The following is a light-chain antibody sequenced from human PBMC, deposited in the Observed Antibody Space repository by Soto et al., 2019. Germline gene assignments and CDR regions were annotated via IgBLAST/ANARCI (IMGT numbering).Light chain of an antibody. Sequence: EIEMTQSPATLSVSPGDRATLSCRASQSVRSDLVWYQQKPGQAPRLLIYGASTRASGVPARFSGSGSGTEFTLTISSLQSEDCAVYYCQQYNNWPPYAFGQGTKVEI. V-gene: IGKV3-15*01. CDR1: QSVRSD. CDR3: QQYNNWPPYA. J-gene: IGKJ1*01. CDR2: GAS.